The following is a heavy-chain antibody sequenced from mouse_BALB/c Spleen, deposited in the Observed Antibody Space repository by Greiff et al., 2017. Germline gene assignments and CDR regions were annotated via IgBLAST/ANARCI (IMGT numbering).Heavy chain of an antibody. D-gene: IGHD4-1*01. J-gene: IGHJ3*01. V-gene: IGHV14-3*02. CDR2: IDPANGNT. CDR1: GFNIKDTY. Sequence: VHVKQSGAELVKPGASVKLSCTASGFNIKDTYMHWVKHRPEQGLEWIGRIDPANGNTKYDPKFQGKATITADTSSNTAYLQLSSLTSEDTAVYYCARSPGRGAYWGQGTLVTVSA. CDR3: ARSPGRGAY.